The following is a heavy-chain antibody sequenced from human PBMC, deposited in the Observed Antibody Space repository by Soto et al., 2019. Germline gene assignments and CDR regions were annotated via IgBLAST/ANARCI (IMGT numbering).Heavy chain of an antibody. CDR2: ISTSGGTT. Sequence: EVQLLESGGGLVQPGVSLRRSCAASGFTFSNFDMSWVRQAPGKGLEWVSGISTSGGTTYYADSVKGCFTSSRDNSKNTLYLQMNSLRAEDTAGYYCATGTAAPAHWGQGTLVTVSS. CDR1: GFTFSNFD. CDR3: ATGTAAPAH. V-gene: IGHV3-23*01. D-gene: IGHD6-13*01. J-gene: IGHJ1*01.